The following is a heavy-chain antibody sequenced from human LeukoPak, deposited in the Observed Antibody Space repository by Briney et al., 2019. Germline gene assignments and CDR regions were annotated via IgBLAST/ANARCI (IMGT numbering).Heavy chain of an antibody. CDR3: ARDESFRFDY. Sequence: GGSLRLSCAASGFTLTSYGMHWVRQAPGKGLEWVAVISYDGNNKDYVDSVNGRFTISGDNSKNTLYLQMSSLRAEDTAVYYCARDESFRFDYWGQGTLVTVSS. J-gene: IGHJ4*02. CDR2: ISYDGNNK. CDR1: GFTLTSYG. V-gene: IGHV3-30*03.